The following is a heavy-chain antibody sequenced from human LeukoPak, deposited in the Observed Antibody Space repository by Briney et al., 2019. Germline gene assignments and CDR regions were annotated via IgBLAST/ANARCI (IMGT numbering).Heavy chain of an antibody. CDR1: GFTFSSYA. D-gene: IGHD5-18*01. V-gene: IGHV3-30*18. CDR3: AKTKGYSYGYYFDY. Sequence: QTGGSLRLSCAASGFTFSSYAIHCVRQSLGKGLEWVAVMSYDGFNKYYADSVKGRFTISRDNSKNTLYLQMNSLRAEDTAVYYCAKTKGYSYGYYFDYWGQGTLVTVSS. J-gene: IGHJ4*02. CDR2: MSYDGFNK.